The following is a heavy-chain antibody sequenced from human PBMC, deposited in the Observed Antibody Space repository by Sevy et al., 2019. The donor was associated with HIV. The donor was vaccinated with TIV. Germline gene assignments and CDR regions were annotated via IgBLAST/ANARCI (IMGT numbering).Heavy chain of an antibody. CDR3: TRETTYYDASGPVPGDI. Sequence: GESLKISCAASIFPFHIYGMQWVRQAPGKGLEWVAYMRMDGLTTYHADSVKGRFTISRDSSKNTLYLQMNSLRIEDAALYYCTRETTYYDASGPVPGDIWGQGTMVTVSS. D-gene: IGHD3-16*01. CDR1: IFPFHIYG. CDR2: MRMDGLTT. J-gene: IGHJ3*02. V-gene: IGHV3-30*02.